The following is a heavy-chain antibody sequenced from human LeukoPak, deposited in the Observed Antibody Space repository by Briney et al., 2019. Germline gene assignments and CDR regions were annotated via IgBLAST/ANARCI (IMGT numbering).Heavy chain of an antibody. CDR3: ARDRGIRAVYDW. Sequence: PSETLSLTCAVYGGSFSGYYWSWIRQPPGKGLEWIGEINHSGSTNYNPSLKSRVTISVDTSKNQFSLKLSSVTAADTAVYYCARDRGIRAVYDWWGQGTLVTVSS. J-gene: IGHJ4*02. V-gene: IGHV4-34*01. CDR2: INHSGST. CDR1: GGSFSGYY. D-gene: IGHD3-10*01.